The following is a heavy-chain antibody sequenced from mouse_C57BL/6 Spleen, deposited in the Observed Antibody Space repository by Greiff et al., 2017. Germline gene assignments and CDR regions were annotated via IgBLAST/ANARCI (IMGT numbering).Heavy chain of an antibody. CDR3: ARGFYGSSDGGTDY. CDR2: IDPSDSYT. J-gene: IGHJ2*01. Sequence: QVQLQQPGAELVMPGASVKLSCKASGYTFTSYWMHWVKQRPGQGLEWIGEIDPSDSYTNYNQKFKGKSTLTVDKSSSTAYMQLSSLTSEDSAVYYCARGFYGSSDGGTDYWGQGTTLTVS. D-gene: IGHD1-1*01. CDR1: GYTFTSYW. V-gene: IGHV1-69*01.